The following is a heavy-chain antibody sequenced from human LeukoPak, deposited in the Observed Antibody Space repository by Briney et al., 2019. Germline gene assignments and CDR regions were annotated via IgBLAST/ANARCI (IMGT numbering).Heavy chain of an antibody. CDR2: ISSSSSYI. D-gene: IGHD6-13*01. V-gene: IGHV3-21*01. CDR3: ARDSAAAGRI. CDR1: GFTFSSFA. J-gene: IGHJ4*02. Sequence: GGSLRLSCASSGFTFSSFAMSWVRQSPGKGLEWVSSISSSSSYIYYADSVKGRFTISRDNAKNSLYLQMNSLRAEDTAVYYCARDSAAAGRIWGQGTLVTVSS.